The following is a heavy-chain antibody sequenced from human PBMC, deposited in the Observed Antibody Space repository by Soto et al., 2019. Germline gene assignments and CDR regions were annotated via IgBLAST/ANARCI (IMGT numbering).Heavy chain of an antibody. CDR1: GYTFTSYA. D-gene: IGHD6-19*01. Sequence: GASVKVSCKASGYTFTSYAMHWVRQAPGQRLEWMGWINAGNGNTKYSQKFQGRVTITRDTSASTAYMELSSLRSEDTAVYYCARDRIAVAGTLVHWFDPWGQGTLVTVSS. V-gene: IGHV1-3*01. CDR2: INAGNGNT. J-gene: IGHJ5*02. CDR3: ARDRIAVAGTLVHWFDP.